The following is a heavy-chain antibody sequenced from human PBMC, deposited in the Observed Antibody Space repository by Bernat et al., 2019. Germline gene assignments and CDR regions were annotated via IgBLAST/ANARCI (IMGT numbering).Heavy chain of an antibody. CDR3: ARNGDEDAFDI. D-gene: IGHD3-10*01. CDR1: GGSISSSSYY. Sequence: QLQLQESGPGLVKPSETLSLTCTVSGGSISSSSYYWGWIRQPPGKGLEWIGSIYYSGSTYYNPSLKSRVTISVDTSKNQFSLKLSSVTAADTAVYYCARNGDEDAFDIWGQGTMVTVSS. CDR2: IYYSGST. J-gene: IGHJ3*02. V-gene: IGHV4-39*01.